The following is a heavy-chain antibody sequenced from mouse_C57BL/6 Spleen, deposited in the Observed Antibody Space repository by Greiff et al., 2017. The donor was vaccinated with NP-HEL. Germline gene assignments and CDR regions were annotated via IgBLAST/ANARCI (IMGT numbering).Heavy chain of an antibody. J-gene: IGHJ3*01. D-gene: IGHD2-4*01. CDR2: IRLKSDNYAT. V-gene: IGHV6-3*01. Sequence: EVKLLESGGGLVQPGGSMKLSCVASGFTFSNYWMNWVRQSPEKGLEWVAQIRLKSDNYATHYAESVKGRFTISRDDSKSSVYLQMNNLRAEDTGIYYCTALYDYDSWFAYWGQGTLVTVSA. CDR1: GFTFSNYW. CDR3: TALYDYDSWFAY.